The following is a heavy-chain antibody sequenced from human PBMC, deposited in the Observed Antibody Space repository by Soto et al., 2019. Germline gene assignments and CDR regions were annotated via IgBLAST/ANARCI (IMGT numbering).Heavy chain of an antibody. CDR3: AKDLIAAAGLFDY. J-gene: IGHJ4*02. V-gene: IGHV3-23*01. D-gene: IGHD6-13*01. Sequence: GGSLRLSCAASGFAFSSFAMSWVRQAPGKGLEWVSTTSGSGGGRYYTKSVKGRFTISRDNSKNALYLQMNSLRAEDTAVYYCAKDLIAAAGLFDYWGQGTLVTVSS. CDR2: TSGSGGGR. CDR1: GFAFSSFA.